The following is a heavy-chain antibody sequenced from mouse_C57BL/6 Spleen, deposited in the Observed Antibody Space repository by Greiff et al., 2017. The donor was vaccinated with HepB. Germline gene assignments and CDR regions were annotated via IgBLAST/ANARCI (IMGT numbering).Heavy chain of an antibody. J-gene: IGHJ4*01. Sequence: VQLQQPGAELVMPGASVKLSCKASGYTFTSYWMHWVKQRPGQGLEWIGEIDPSDSYTNYNQKFKGKSTLTVDKSSSTAYMQLSSLTSEDSAVYYCARRGNYQGDAMDYWGQGTSVTVSS. CDR2: IDPSDSYT. CDR3: ARRGNYQGDAMDY. D-gene: IGHD2-1*01. V-gene: IGHV1-69*01. CDR1: GYTFTSYW.